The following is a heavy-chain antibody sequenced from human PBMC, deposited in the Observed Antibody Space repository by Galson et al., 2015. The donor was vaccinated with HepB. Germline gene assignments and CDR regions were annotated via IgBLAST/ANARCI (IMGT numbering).Heavy chain of an antibody. Sequence: SVKVSCKASGYTFAHYGIAWVRQAPGQGLEWMGWISAYNGNTNSTQELQGRLTMTTDTSTSTAFMVLRSLKYDDTAVYFCARVGAGPSLDFWGQGTMVTVSS. CDR1: GYTFAHYG. J-gene: IGHJ3*01. V-gene: IGHV1-18*01. CDR2: ISAYNGNT. D-gene: IGHD1-26*01. CDR3: ARVGAGPSLDF.